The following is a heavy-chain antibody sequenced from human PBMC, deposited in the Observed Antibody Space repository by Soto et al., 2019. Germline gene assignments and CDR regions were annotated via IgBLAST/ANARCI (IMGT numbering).Heavy chain of an antibody. Sequence: QVRLVQSGAEVKKPGASVKVSCKVSGHTLTEISIHGGRQAPGKGPEWMGGYDPADGAINYAQKFQGRFIMTEDKSTDEVQMELRSLRSDGTAVYYCATDYFDSTGWDAFDMWGQGTMVIVSS. V-gene: IGHV1-24*01. D-gene: IGHD3-22*01. J-gene: IGHJ3*02. CDR2: YDPADGAI. CDR3: ATDYFDSTGWDAFDM. CDR1: GHTLTEIS.